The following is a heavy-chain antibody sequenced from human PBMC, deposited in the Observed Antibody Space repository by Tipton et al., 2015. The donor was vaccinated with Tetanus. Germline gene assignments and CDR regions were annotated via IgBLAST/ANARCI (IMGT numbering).Heavy chain of an antibody. D-gene: IGHD1-1*01. Sequence: SLRLSCAASGFTFSSYRLSWIRQAPGKGLEWVSSISSTSSYIYYTDSVKGRFTISRDNAKSSLYLEMNSLRAEDTAVYYYATGGTFDYWGQGTLVTVSS. CDR2: ISSTSSYI. J-gene: IGHJ4*02. CDR3: ATGGTFDY. V-gene: IGHV3-21*01. CDR1: GFTFSSYR.